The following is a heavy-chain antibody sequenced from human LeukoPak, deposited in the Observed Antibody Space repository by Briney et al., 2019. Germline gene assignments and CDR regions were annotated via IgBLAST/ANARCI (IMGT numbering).Heavy chain of an antibody. Sequence: GGSLRLSCSAAGFTFSIYGMNWVRQAPGKGLEYVAAISRNGDRTNYADSVKGRFTISRDNSKNTLYLQMSSLRVEDTAVYYCARGQYYDSTLHAFDIWGQGTMVTVSS. CDR1: GFTFSIYG. D-gene: IGHD3-22*01. V-gene: IGHV3-64D*06. J-gene: IGHJ3*02. CDR2: ISRNGDRT. CDR3: ARGQYYDSTLHAFDI.